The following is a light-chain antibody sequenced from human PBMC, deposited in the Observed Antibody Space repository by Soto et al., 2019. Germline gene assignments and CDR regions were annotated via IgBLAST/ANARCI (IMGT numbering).Light chain of an antibody. CDR2: YDD. CDR1: SSNIGNNA. CDR3: AAWDDTLNVVV. V-gene: IGLV1-36*01. Sequence: QSVLTQPPSVSEAPRQRVTISCSGSSSNIGNNAVNWYQQLPGKAPKLLIYYDDLLPSGVSDRFSGSKSGTSASLAISGLQSEDEADYYCAAWDDTLNVVVFGGGNKVTVL. J-gene: IGLJ2*01.